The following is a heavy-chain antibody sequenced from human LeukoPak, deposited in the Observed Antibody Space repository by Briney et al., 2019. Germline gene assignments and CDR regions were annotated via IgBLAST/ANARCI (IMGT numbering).Heavy chain of an antibody. CDR2: LYSGGRA. CDR3: ARRLTQYDCFDP. J-gene: IGHJ5*02. V-gene: IGHV3-53*01. CDR1: GLSVSGNY. Sequence: GGSLRLSCAASGLSVSGNYMSWVRQAPGKGLEWVSVLYSGGRAYYADSVKGRFTISRDNSKNTLYLQLNSLRAEDTAVYYCARRLTQYDCFDPWGQGILVTVSS. D-gene: IGHD2-2*01.